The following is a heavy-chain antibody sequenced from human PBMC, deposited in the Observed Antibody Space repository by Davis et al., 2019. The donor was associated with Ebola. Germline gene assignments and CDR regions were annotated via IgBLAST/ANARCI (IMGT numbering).Heavy chain of an antibody. D-gene: IGHD3/OR15-3a*01. V-gene: IGHV1-3*01. CDR1: GGSFNNYA. CDR2: INAANVNT. Sequence: AASVKVSCKASGGSFNNYAINWVRQAPGQGLEWMGRINAANVNTKYSEKFQGRLTISRDTSANTAYMELNSLKSEDTAVYYCAREVWTGDDAFDIWGQGTMVTVSS. CDR3: AREVWTGDDAFDI. J-gene: IGHJ3*02.